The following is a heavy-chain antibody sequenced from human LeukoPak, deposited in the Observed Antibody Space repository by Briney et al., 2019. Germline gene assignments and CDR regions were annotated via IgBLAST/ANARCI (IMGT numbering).Heavy chain of an antibody. CDR2: VNPNDGAR. V-gene: IGHV1-46*01. D-gene: IGHD3-22*01. CDR3: ARGLYYYDRSTYDDFDY. CDR1: GYPFSTYW. J-gene: IGHJ4*02. Sequence: ASVKVSCKASGYPFSTYWLHWVRQAPGQGLEWMGFVNPNDGARIYAQKFQGRITMTRDTSTNAVFMELSSLRSEDTAVYYCARGLYYYDRSTYDDFDYWGQGTLVTVSS.